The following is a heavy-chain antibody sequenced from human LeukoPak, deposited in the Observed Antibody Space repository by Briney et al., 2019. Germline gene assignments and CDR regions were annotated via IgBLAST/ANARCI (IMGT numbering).Heavy chain of an antibody. CDR3: ARDNPGSSGCFDY. Sequence: SETLSLTCTVSGGSVSSGSYYWSWIRQPPGKGLEWIGYIYYSGSTNYNPSLKSRVTISVDRSKNQFSLKLSSVTAADTAVYYCARDNPGSSGCFDYWGQGTLVTVSS. CDR2: IYYSGST. V-gene: IGHV4-61*01. D-gene: IGHD3-22*01. J-gene: IGHJ4*02. CDR1: GGSVSSGSYY.